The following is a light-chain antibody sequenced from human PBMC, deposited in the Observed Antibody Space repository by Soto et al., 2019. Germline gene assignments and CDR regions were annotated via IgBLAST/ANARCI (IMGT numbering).Light chain of an antibody. Sequence: QSALTQPASVSGSPGQSXTXXXXXXXXXVGGYNSVSWYQQHPGKAPKLMIYDVSNRPSGVSNRFSGSKSGNTASLTISGLQAEDEADYYCSSYTSSSTVVFGGGTKLTVL. CDR1: XXXVGGYNS. CDR2: DVS. J-gene: IGLJ2*01. CDR3: SSYTSSSTVV. V-gene: IGLV2-14*01.